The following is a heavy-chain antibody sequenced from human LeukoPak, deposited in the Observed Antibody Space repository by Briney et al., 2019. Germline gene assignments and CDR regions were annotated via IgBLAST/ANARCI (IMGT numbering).Heavy chain of an antibody. Sequence: ASVKVSCKASGGIFSRYAISWVRQAPGQGLEWMGGIIPLFGTANYAQRFQGRVTITADESTRTAYMELSSPRSEDTAIYYCAREWDFDSSGFYYYYWGQGTLVTVSS. V-gene: IGHV1-69*13. CDR3: AREWDFDSSGFYYYY. D-gene: IGHD3-22*01. J-gene: IGHJ4*02. CDR1: GGIFSRYA. CDR2: IIPLFGTA.